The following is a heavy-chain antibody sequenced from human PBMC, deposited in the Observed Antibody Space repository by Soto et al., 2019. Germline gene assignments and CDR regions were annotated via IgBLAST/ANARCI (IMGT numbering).Heavy chain of an antibody. CDR3: GRGGHGVDY. Sequence: ASVKVSCKASGGNLSSYPLSWVRQAPGQGLEWMGGIIPIFDAPNYAQKFQGRVTIIADESTSTAYMELSSLRPEDTAIYYCGRGGHGVDYWGRGTLVTVSS. J-gene: IGHJ4*02. CDR1: GGNLSSYP. CDR2: IIPIFDAP. V-gene: IGHV1-69*13.